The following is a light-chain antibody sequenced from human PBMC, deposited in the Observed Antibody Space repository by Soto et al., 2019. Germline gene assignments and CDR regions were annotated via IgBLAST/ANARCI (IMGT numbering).Light chain of an antibody. J-gene: IGKJ1*01. CDR1: QSVSSK. Sequence: EIVMTQSPATLSLSPGQRATLSCRASQSVSSKLAWYQQRPGQAPRLLIYSASTRATGIPARFSGSGSGTEFTLTIRSLQSEDFAVYYCHQYNHWITWTFGQGTKVEIK. CDR3: HQYNHWITWT. V-gene: IGKV3-15*01. CDR2: SAS.